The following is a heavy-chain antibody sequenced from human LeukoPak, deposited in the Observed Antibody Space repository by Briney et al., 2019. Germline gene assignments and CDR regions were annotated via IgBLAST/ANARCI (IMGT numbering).Heavy chain of an antibody. CDR1: GFTFSSFE. J-gene: IGHJ6*02. CDR2: ISRSGSTM. V-gene: IGHV3-48*03. D-gene: IGHD2-21*02. Sequence: PGGSLRLSCAASGFTFSSFEMIWVRQAPGKGLEWISFISRSGSTMFYADSVKGRFTIYRDNANNSLYLQMNSHRAEDTAVYYCARETYCGGDCTHYGRDVWGQGTGVTVSS. CDR3: ARETYCGGDCTHYGRDV.